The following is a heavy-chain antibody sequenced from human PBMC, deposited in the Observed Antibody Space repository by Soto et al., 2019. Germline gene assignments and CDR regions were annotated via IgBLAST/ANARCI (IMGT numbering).Heavy chain of an antibody. Sequence: PSETLSLTCTVSGGSINNHYWSWIRQPPGKGLEWIGYIYYTGSTSYNPSLESRVTMSVDTSKDQFSLNLTSLTAADTAIYYCARANWYSEYWGQGTLVTVSS. CDR2: IYYTGST. CDR3: ARANWYSEY. V-gene: IGHV4-59*11. CDR1: GGSINNHY. J-gene: IGHJ4*02. D-gene: IGHD2-8*01.